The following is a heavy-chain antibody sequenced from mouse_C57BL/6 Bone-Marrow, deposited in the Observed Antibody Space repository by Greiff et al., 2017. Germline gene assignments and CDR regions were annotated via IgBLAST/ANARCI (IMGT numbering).Heavy chain of an antibody. CDR2: IWWDDDK. V-gene: IGHV8-8*01. CDR3: ARIAAPYYGIAMDY. Sequence: QVTLKVCGPGILQPSQTLSLTCSFSGFSLSTFGMGVGWIRQPSGKGLEWLAHIWWDDDKYYNPALKSRLTISKDTSKNQVFLKIANVDTASTATYYCARIAAPYYGIAMDYWGQGTSVTVSS. J-gene: IGHJ4*01. CDR1: GFSLSTFGMG. D-gene: IGHD1-1*01.